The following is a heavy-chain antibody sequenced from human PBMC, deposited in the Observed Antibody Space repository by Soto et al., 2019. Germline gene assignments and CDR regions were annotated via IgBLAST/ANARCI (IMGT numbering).Heavy chain of an antibody. V-gene: IGHV5-51*01. Sequence: GESLKISFKGSGYSFTSYWICWVRQMPVKGLEWMGIIYPGDSDTRYSPSFQGQVTISADKYISTAYLQWSSLKASDTAMYYCARPRGYSSSSWGNWFDPWGQRTLVAVSS. CDR1: GYSFTSYW. CDR2: IYPGDSDT. D-gene: IGHD6-13*01. CDR3: ARPRGYSSSSWGNWFDP. J-gene: IGHJ5*02.